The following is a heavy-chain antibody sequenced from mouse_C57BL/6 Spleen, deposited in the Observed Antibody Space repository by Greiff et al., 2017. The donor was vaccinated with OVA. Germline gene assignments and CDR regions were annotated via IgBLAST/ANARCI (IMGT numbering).Heavy chain of an antibody. D-gene: IGHD3-3*01. V-gene: IGHV5-16*01. CDR3: ARDQGLGRPNWYFDV. CDR1: GFTFSDYY. CDR2: INYDGSST. J-gene: IGHJ1*03. Sequence: EVKLMESEGGLVQPGRSMKLSCTASGFTFSDYYMAWVRQVPEKGLEWVANINYDGSSTYYLDSLKSRFIISRDNAKNILYLQMSSLKSEDTATYYCARDQGLGRPNWYFDVWGTGTTVTVSS.